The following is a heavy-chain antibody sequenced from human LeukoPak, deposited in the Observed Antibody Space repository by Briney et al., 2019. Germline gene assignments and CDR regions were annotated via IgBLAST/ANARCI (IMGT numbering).Heavy chain of an antibody. D-gene: IGHD3-3*01. CDR1: GYTFTGYY. V-gene: IGHV1-2*02. Sequence: ASVKVSCKASGYTFTGYYMHWVRQAPGQGLEWMGWINPNSGGTNYAQKFQGRVTMTRDTSISTAYMELSRLRSDDTAVYYCARGDYDFWSGYSYYYYYYMDVWGKRTTVTVSS. CDR2: INPNSGGT. CDR3: ARGDYDFWSGYSYYYYYYMDV. J-gene: IGHJ6*03.